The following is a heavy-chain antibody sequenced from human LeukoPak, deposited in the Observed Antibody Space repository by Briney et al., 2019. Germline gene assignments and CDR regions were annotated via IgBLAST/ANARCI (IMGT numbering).Heavy chain of an antibody. V-gene: IGHV1-3*01. CDR3: ATTNKPLIVAYYYYGMDV. CDR2: INAGNGNT. Sequence: GASVTVSCTASGYTFTSYAMHWVRQAPGQRLEWMGWINAGNGNTKYSQKFQGRVTITRDTSASTAYMELSSLRSEDTAVYYCATTNKPLIVAYYYYGMDVWGQGTTVTVSS. CDR1: GYTFTSYA. D-gene: IGHD5-24*01. J-gene: IGHJ6*02.